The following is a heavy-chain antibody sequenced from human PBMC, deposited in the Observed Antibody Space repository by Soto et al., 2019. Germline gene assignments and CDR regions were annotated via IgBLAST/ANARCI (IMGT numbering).Heavy chain of an antibody. D-gene: IGHD1-26*01. V-gene: IGHV1-8*01. CDR3: AINRVGWLDV. J-gene: IGHJ6*02. CDR1: GYTFTSYD. CDR2: MNPNSGNT. Sequence: QVKLVQSGAEVKKPGASVKVSCKASGYTFTSYDINWVRQATGQGLEWMGWMNPNSGNTGYAQKFHGRVTMTRHTSISTAYVELSSLRSEDTAVYYCAINRVGWLDVWGQGNTVTVSS.